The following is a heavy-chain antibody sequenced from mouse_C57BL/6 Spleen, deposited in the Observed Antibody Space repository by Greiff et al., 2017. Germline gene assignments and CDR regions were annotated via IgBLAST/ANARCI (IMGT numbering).Heavy chain of an antibody. Sequence: VQLQESGPELVKPGASVKISCKASGYAFSSSWMNWVKQRPGKGLEWIGRIYPGDGDTNYNGKFKGKATLTADKSSSTAYMQLSSLTSEDSAVYFCARRDYYGSSYYFDYWGQGTTLTVSA. D-gene: IGHD1-1*01. CDR1: GYAFSSSW. V-gene: IGHV1-82*01. CDR3: ARRDYYGSSYYFDY. J-gene: IGHJ2*01. CDR2: IYPGDGDT.